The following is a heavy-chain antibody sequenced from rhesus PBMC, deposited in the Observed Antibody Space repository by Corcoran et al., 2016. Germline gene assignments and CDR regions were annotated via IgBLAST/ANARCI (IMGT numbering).Heavy chain of an antibody. CDR1: CGSISSNY. J-gene: IGHJ4*01. CDR3: ARLGAVAGPQYRDY. CDR2: IYGSGSST. D-gene: IGHD6-37*01. Sequence: QLQLQESGPGLVKPSETLSVTCAVSCGSISSNYWSWIRQSPGKGLEWIGRIYGSGSSTNYNPSLKSRVTRSVDTSKNQFSLKLSSVTAADTAVYYCARLGAVAGPQYRDYWGQGVLVTVSS. V-gene: IGHV4-169*01.